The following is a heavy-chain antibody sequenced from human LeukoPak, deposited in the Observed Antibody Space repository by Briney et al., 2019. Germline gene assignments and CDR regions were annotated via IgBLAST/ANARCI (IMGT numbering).Heavy chain of an antibody. J-gene: IGHJ3*02. CDR1: GFTFSSYD. CDR3: AKGPRILDAFDI. D-gene: IGHD2-15*01. CDR2: ISGNGSTS. V-gene: IGHV3-23*01. Sequence: PGGSLRLSCAASGFTFSSYDMSWVRQAPGRGLEWVSAISGNGSTSYYPDSVKGRFIISRDNSKNTLYLQMKSLTAEDTAVYYCAKGPRILDAFDIWGQGTVVTVSS.